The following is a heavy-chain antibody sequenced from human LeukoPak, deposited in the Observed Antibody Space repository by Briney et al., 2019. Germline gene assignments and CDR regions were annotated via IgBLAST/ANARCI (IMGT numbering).Heavy chain of an antibody. CDR3: ARESYYYGSGSWDY. CDR2: ISSSGSTI. V-gene: IGHV3-48*03. J-gene: IGHJ4*02. CDR1: GFTVSSYE. D-gene: IGHD3-10*01. Sequence: QPGGSLRLSCAASGFTVSSYEMNWVRQAPGKGLEWVSYISSSGSTIYYADSVKGRFTISRDNAKNSLYLQMNSLRAEDTAVYYCARESYYYGSGSWDYWGQGTLVTVSS.